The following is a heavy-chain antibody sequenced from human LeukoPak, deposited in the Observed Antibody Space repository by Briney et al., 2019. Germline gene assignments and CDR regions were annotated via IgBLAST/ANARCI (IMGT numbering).Heavy chain of an antibody. D-gene: IGHD3-22*01. J-gene: IGHJ3*02. CDR3: ARPGGYYDSSGYYYDAFDI. CDR1: GXTFASYD. CDR2: MNPNSGNT. V-gene: IGHV1-8*01. Sequence: CKASGXTFASYDINWVRQATGQGLEWMGWMNPNSGNTGYAQKFQGRVTMTRNTSISTAYMELSSLRSEDTAVYYCARPGGYYDSSGYYYDAFDIWGQGTMVTVSS.